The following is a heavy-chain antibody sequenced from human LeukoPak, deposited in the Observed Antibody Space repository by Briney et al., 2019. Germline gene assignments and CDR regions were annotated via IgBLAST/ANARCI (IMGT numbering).Heavy chain of an antibody. CDR1: GGSVSSGSYY. CDR2: IYYSGST. J-gene: IGHJ4*02. CDR3: ARTRPPRWVGGYFDY. V-gene: IGHV4-61*01. D-gene: IGHD1-26*01. Sequence: SETLSLTCTVSGGSVSSGSYYWSWIRQPPGTGLEWIGYIYYSGSTNYNPSLKSRDTISVDTSKNQFSLKLSSVTAADTAVYYCARTRPPRWVGGYFDYWGQGTLVTVSS.